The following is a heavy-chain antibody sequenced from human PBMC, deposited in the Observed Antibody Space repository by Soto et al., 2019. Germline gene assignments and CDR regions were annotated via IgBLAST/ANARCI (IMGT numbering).Heavy chain of an antibody. Sequence: XVSLRLSFADGAFTYSGHHRIWVGQAPGKGLEWVGRTRNKANNYATEYAASVKGRFTISRDDSKNSLYLQMNSLKTEDTAVYYRARDRGIAARHYYGMDVCGQRTTVTVSS. CDR2: TRNKANNYAT. CDR1: AFTYSGHH. V-gene: IGHV3-72*01. CDR3: ARDRGIAARHYYGMDV. J-gene: IGHJ6*02. D-gene: IGHD6-6*01.